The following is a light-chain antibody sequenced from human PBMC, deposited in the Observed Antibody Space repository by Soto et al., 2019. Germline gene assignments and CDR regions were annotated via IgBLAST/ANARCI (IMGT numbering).Light chain of an antibody. J-gene: IGLJ2*01. CDR3: AAWDDSLKSVV. V-gene: IGLV1-47*01. Sequence: QPVLTQAPSASGAPGQRVTISCSGASSNIGSNYVYWYQQLPGTAPKLLILRNNQRPSGVPDRFSGSKSGTSASLAISGLRSEDEADYHCAAWDDSLKSVVVCGGTQLTV. CDR1: SSNIGSNY. CDR2: RNN.